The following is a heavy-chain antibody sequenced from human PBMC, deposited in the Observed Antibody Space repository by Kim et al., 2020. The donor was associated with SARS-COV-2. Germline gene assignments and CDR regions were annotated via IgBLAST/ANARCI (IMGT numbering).Heavy chain of an antibody. D-gene: IGHD3-22*01. CDR3: ARGAAVGYSSSHRSDY. J-gene: IGHJ4*02. V-gene: IGHV3-74*01. Sequence: VKGRFTLSRDNAKNTLYLQMNTLRAEDTAVYYCARGAAVGYSSSHRSDYWGQGTLVTVSS.